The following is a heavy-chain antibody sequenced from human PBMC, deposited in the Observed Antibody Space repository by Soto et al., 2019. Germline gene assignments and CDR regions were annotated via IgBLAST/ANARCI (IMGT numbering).Heavy chain of an antibody. CDR2: ISGSGGST. CDR3: AKQTMIGPNNACDV. Sequence: GGSLRLSCAASGFTFSSYAMSWVRQAPGKGLEWVSAISGSGGSTYYADSVKGRFTISRDNSKNTLYLQMNSLRAEDTAVYYCAKQTMIGPNNACDVGGQGTMVSLSS. V-gene: IGHV3-23*01. D-gene: IGHD3-22*01. CDR1: GFTFSSYA. J-gene: IGHJ3*01.